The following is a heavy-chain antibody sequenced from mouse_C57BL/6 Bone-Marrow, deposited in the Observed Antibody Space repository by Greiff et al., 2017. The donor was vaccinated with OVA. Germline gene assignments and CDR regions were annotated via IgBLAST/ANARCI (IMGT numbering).Heavy chain of an antibody. D-gene: IGHD2-5*01. CDR2: INPSTGGT. Sequence: EVQLQQSGPELVQPGASVKISCKASGFSFTGYYLNWVKQSPEKSLEWIGEINPSTGGTTYNQKFKAKATLTVDKSSSTAYMQLKSLTSEDSAVYYCARDYYSNYAMDDWGQGTSVTVSS. V-gene: IGHV1-42*01. CDR3: ARDYYSNYAMDD. J-gene: IGHJ4*01. CDR1: GFSFTGYY.